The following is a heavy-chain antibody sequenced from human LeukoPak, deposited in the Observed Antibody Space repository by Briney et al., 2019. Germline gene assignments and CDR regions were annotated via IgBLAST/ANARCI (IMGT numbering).Heavy chain of an antibody. CDR1: GGSISSGSYY. CDR3: ARSPMAATHPTDY. V-gene: IGHV4-61*02. CDR2: IYISGST. D-gene: IGHD5-12*01. Sequence: PSHTLSLTCTVSGGSISSGSYYWSWIRQPAGKGLEWIGRIYISGSTNYNPSLESRVTISVDRSKNQFSLKLSSVTAADTAVYYCARSPMAATHPTDYWGQGTLVTVSS. J-gene: IGHJ4*02.